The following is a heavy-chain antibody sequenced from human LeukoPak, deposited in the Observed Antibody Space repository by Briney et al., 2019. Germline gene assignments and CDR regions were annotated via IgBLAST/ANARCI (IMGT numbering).Heavy chain of an antibody. J-gene: IGHJ4*02. V-gene: IGHV3-23*01. CDR1: GFTFSDAW. CDR3: AKDGPLYDAEDY. Sequence: PGGSLRLSCAASGFTFSDAWMSWVRQAPGKGLEWVSAISGSGGSTYYADSVKGRFTISRDNSKNTLYLQMNSLRAEDTAVYYCAKDGPLYDAEDYWGQGTLVTVSS. CDR2: ISGSGGST. D-gene: IGHD3-16*01.